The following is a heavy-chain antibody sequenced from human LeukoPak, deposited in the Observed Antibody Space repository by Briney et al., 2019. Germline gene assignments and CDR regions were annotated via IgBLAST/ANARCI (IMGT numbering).Heavy chain of an antibody. J-gene: IGHJ6*04. D-gene: IGHD2-2*02. CDR3: ARERFCSSTSCYRMDV. Sequence: SETLSLTCTVSGGSISSYYWSWIRQPPGKGLEWIGYIYTSGSTNYNPSLKSRVTMSVDTSKNQFSLKLSSVTAADTAVYYCARERFCSSTSCYRMDVWGKGTTVTVSS. V-gene: IGHV4-4*08. CDR1: GGSISSYY. CDR2: IYTSGST.